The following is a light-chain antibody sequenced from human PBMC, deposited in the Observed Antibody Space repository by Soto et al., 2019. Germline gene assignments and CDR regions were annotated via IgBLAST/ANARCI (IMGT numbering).Light chain of an antibody. Sequence: QSVLTQPASVSGSPGQSITISCTGRDVGGYNYVSWYQQHPGKAPKLMIYDVSNRPSGVSNRFSGSKSGNTASLTISGLQVEDEADYYCSSYTNSNTLVFGTGTKLTVL. CDR1: RDVGGYNY. CDR2: DVS. J-gene: IGLJ1*01. V-gene: IGLV2-14*01. CDR3: SSYTNSNTLV.